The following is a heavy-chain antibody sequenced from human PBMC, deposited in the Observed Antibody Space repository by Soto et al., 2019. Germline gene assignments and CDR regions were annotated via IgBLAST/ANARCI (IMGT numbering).Heavy chain of an antibody. V-gene: IGHV3-11*01. CDR1: GFIFSDYY. Sequence: SGGSLRLSCAASGFIFSDYYMSWIRQAPGKGLEWLAYISRDGNAIFYADSVIGRFTVSRDNAKNSLFLQMDDLRAEDTAMFFCARGAEMSSLTKWFDPWGQGTLVTVSS. CDR2: ISRDGNAI. J-gene: IGHJ5*02. CDR3: ARGAEMSSLTKWFDP. D-gene: IGHD1-1*01.